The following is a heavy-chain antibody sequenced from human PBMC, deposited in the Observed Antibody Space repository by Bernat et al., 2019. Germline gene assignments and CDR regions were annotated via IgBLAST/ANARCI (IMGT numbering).Heavy chain of an antibody. CDR2: ISGSGFST. V-gene: IGHV3-23*04. CDR1: AFTFSTYA. CDR3: AKELRSSENWFDP. J-gene: IGHJ5*02. D-gene: IGHD4-17*01. Sequence: EVQLVESGGGLVQPGGSLRLSCSASAFTFSTYAMNWVRQAPGKGLEWVSTISGSGFSTYYADSVKGRFTISRDNSKNTLSLQMNSPRAEDTAVYYCAKELRSSENWFDPWGQGTLVTVSS.